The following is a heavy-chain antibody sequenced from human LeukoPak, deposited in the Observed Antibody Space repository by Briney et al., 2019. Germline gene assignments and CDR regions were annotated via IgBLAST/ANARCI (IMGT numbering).Heavy chain of an antibody. J-gene: IGHJ4*02. Sequence: PSETLSLTCAVYGGSFSGYYWSWIRQPPGKGLEWIGEINHSGSTNYNPSLKSRVTISVDTSKNQFSLKLSSVTAADTAVYYCARGQQWLVPDYWGQGTLVTVSS. D-gene: IGHD6-19*01. CDR2: INHSGST. CDR3: ARGQQWLVPDY. V-gene: IGHV4-34*01. CDR1: GGSFSGYY.